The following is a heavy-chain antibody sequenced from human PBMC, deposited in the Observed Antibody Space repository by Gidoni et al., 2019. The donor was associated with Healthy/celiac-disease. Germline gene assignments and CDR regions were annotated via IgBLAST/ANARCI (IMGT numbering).Heavy chain of an antibody. V-gene: IGHV3-30-3*01. CDR3: AGGSYFGPG. Sequence: QVQLVESGGGVVQPGRSLRLSCAASGFTFSSYAMHWVRQAPGKGLEWVAVISYDGSNKYYADSVKGRFTISRDNSKNTLYLQMNSLRAEDTAGYYCAGGSYFGPGWGQGTMVTVSS. CDR2: ISYDGSNK. D-gene: IGHD1-26*01. J-gene: IGHJ3*01. CDR1: GFTFSSYA.